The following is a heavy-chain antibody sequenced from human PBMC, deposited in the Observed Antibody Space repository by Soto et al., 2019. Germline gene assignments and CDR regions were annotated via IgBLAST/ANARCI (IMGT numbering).Heavy chain of an antibody. CDR2: VFYSGKI. J-gene: IGHJ4*02. CDR1: GGSISNYY. CDR3: ARHKYFSDSSGYYSAFDY. D-gene: IGHD3-22*01. Sequence: LSLTCTVSGGSISNYYWSWIRQPPGKGLEWIGYVFYSGKINYNPSLKSRVTISVDTSKNQFSLKLTSLTAADTAVYYCARHKYFSDSSGYYSAFDYWGQGTLVTVSS. V-gene: IGHV4-59*01.